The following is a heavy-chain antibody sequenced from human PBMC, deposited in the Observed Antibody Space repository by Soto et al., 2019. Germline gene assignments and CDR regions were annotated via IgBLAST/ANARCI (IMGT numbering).Heavy chain of an antibody. Sequence: SVKVSCQSSGGTFSSHSITWVRQAPGQGLEWMGGISPVGGSPNHSQKFQGRITITADESTRTAYMELSSLRSDDTAFYFCARSPRRSPYFDYWGQGALVTVSS. J-gene: IGHJ4*02. CDR1: GGTFSSHS. CDR3: ARSPRRSPYFDY. CDR2: ISPVGGSP. V-gene: IGHV1-69*13.